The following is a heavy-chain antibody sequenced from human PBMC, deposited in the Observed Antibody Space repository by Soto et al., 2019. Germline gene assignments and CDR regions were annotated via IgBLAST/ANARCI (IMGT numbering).Heavy chain of an antibody. CDR3: TRVRKSAYITGGFES. Sequence: QVQLQESGPGLVKPSETLSLTCTVSGASISDYYWAWIRQSPEKGLQYIAYSSYHGIPNLNPALDSRIDIAMVKSRNQFPRTVTSLTAADTAVNYCTRVRKSAYITGGFESWGQGAQVTVSS. CDR1: GASISDYY. D-gene: IGHD5-18*01. J-gene: IGHJ4*02. CDR2: SSYHGIP. V-gene: IGHV4-59*01.